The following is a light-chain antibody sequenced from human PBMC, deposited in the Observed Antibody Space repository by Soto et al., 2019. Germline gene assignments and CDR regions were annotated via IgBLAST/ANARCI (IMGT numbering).Light chain of an antibody. CDR3: AAWDDSLSGYV. J-gene: IGLJ1*01. Sequence: QPALTQPPSAYETPGRRATISCSGSSSNIGSNYVYWYQQLPGTAPKLLIYRNNQRPSGVPDRFSGSKSGTSASLAISGLRSDDEADYYCAAWDDSLSGYVFGTGTKVTVL. V-gene: IGLV1-47*01. CDR2: RNN. CDR1: SSNIGSNY.